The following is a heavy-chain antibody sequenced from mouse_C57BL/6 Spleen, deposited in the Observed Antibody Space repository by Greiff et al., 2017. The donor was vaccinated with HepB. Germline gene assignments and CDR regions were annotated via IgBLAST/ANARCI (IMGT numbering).Heavy chain of an antibody. J-gene: IGHJ3*01. CDR3: TRVVTTRFAY. CDR2: IDPENGDT. CDR1: GFNIKDDY. Sequence: EVQLQQSGAELVRPGASVKLSCTASGFNIKDDYMHWVKQRPEQGLEWIGWIDPENGDTEYASKFQGKATITADTSSNTAYRQLSSLTSEDTAVDYCTRVVTTRFAYWGQGTLVTVSA. D-gene: IGHD2-2*01. V-gene: IGHV14-4*01.